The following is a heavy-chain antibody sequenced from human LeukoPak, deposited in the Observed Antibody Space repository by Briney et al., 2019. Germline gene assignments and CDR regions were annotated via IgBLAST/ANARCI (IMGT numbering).Heavy chain of an antibody. CDR2: INPSVGST. Sequence: ASVKVSCKASGYTFTSYYMHWVRQAPGQGLEWMGIINPSVGSTSYAQKFQGRVTMTRDTSTSTVYMELSSLRSEDTAVYYCARDHPPEGRDGYKIGGYYFDYWGQGTLVTVSS. CDR1: GYTFTSYY. V-gene: IGHV1-46*01. J-gene: IGHJ4*02. CDR3: ARDHPPEGRDGYKIGGYYFDY. D-gene: IGHD5-24*01.